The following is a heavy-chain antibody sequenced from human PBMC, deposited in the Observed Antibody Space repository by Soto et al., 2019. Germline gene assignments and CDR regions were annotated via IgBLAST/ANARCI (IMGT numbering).Heavy chain of an antibody. CDR2: IYSGGST. J-gene: IGHJ5*02. V-gene: IGHV3-53*01. CDR1: GVPVSSNY. D-gene: IGHD2-8*01. CDR3: ARAVFCTDGFCFPNWLDP. Sequence: PGGSLRLSCASSGVPVSSNYMSWFRQAPGNGLEWVSVIYSGGSTYYADSVKGRFTISRDNSKNTLYLQMNSLRAADTAVYYCARAVFCTDGFCFPNWLDPWGQGILVTVSS.